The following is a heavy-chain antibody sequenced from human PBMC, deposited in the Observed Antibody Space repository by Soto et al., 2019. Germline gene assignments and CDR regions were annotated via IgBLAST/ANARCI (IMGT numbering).Heavy chain of an antibody. CDR2: INHSGST. CDR1: GGSFSGYY. J-gene: IGHJ4*02. D-gene: IGHD1-26*01. Sequence: NPSETLSLTCAVYGGSFSGYYWSWIRQPPGKGLEWIGEINHSGSTNYNPSLKSRVTISVDTSKNQFSLKLSSVTAADTAVYYCARGAGWELLGSGFVYFDYWGQGTLVTVSS. CDR3: ARGAGWELLGSGFVYFDY. V-gene: IGHV4-34*01.